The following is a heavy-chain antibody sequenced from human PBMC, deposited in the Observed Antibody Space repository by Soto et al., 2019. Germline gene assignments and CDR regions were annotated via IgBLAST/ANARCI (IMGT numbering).Heavy chain of an antibody. CDR1: GFTSSSYG. CDR3: AKVGSGSPTYGMDV. D-gene: IGHD6-13*01. CDR2: ISYDGSNK. J-gene: IGHJ6*02. Sequence: GGSLRLSCAASGFTSSSYGMHWVRQAPGKGLEWVAVISYDGSNKYYADSVKGRFTISRDNSKNTLYLQMNSLRAEDTAVYYCAKVGSGSPTYGMDVWGQGTTVTVSS. V-gene: IGHV3-30*18.